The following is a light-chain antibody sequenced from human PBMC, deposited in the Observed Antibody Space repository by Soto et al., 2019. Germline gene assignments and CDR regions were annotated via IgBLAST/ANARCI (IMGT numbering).Light chain of an antibody. J-gene: IGKJ5*01. CDR2: DAS. Sequence: ELVLTQSPATLSLSPGERANLSCTAIQSVSSFLAWYQQKPGQAPKLLIYDASTRATGIPARFSGSGSGTDFTLTISSLQPEDFAVYYCQQHNNWPITFGQGTRLEIK. V-gene: IGKV3-11*01. CDR1: QSVSSF. CDR3: QQHNNWPIT.